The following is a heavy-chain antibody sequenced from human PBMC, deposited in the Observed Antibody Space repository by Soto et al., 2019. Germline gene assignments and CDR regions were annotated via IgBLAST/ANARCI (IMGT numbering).Heavy chain of an antibody. V-gene: IGHV4-31*03. CDR3: ARDEVQGLTAGAMFDY. CDR2: IHHRGTA. J-gene: IGHJ4*02. D-gene: IGHD2-2*01. CDR1: GDSISSGDYF. Sequence: QVQLQESGPGLVRPSQTLSLTCNVSGDSISSGDYFWSWIRQTPGKALEWIGCIHHRGTAFSNPSLTSRVTISVDTSKNQLSRKLSSVTAADTAVYYCARDEVQGLTAGAMFDYWGQGTLVTVSS.